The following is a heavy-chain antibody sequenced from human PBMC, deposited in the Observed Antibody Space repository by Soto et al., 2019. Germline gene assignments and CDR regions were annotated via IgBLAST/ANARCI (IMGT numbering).Heavy chain of an antibody. D-gene: IGHD1-7*01. V-gene: IGHV3-23*01. J-gene: IGHJ4*02. CDR2: ISGDGGST. Sequence: EVQLLESGGGLVQPGGSLRLSCAASGLIFETYSMSWVRQPPGKGLEWVSGISGDGGSTYYADSVKGRFTISRDNSKNTLYLQVNSLRTEDTAVYYCAKSWGNNWELYYFDSWGQGTLVTVSS. CDR1: GLIFETYS. CDR3: AKSWGNNWELYYFDS.